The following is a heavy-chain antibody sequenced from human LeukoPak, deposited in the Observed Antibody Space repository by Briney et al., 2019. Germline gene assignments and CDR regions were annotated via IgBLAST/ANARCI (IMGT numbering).Heavy chain of an antibody. V-gene: IGHV3-23*01. CDR2: ISGSGGST. D-gene: IGHD6-13*01. CDR3: AKGSSLVPPPNLDY. CDR1: GFTSSSYA. J-gene: IGHJ4*02. Sequence: PGGSLRLSCAASGFTSSSYAMSWVRQAPGKGLEWVSAISGSGGSTYYADSVKGRFTISRDNSKNTFYLQMNSLRAEDTAVYYCAKGSSLVPPPNLDYWGQGTLVTVSS.